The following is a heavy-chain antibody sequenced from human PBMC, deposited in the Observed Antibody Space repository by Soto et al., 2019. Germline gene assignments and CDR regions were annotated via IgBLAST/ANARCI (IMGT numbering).Heavy chain of an antibody. D-gene: IGHD2-21*01. CDR2: ISYSGRT. CDR1: GVSISSGTYS. CDR3: ARDPGE. V-gene: IGHV4-31*03. J-gene: IGHJ4*02. Sequence: SETLSLTCTVSGVSISSGTYSWSWIRQHPGEGLEWIGYISYSGRTYYNPSLKSRVIISVDTSKNQFSLKLNSVTAAYTALYYCARDPGEWGQGTLVTVSS.